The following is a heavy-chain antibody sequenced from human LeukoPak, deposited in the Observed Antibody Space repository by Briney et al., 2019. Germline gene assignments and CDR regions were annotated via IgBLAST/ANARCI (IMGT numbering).Heavy chain of an antibody. D-gene: IGHD3-22*01. Sequence: PGGSLRLSCTTSGFTFSAYDMVWIRQAPGRGLEWVSSISSGNTYVYYADSVKGRFTISRDNANNSLSLQVNSLRAEDTAVYYCASRPRPYYYDSNGYFPLNFWGQGTLVGVSS. CDR2: ISSGNTYV. CDR1: GFTFSAYD. V-gene: IGHV3-21*06. J-gene: IGHJ4*02. CDR3: ASRPRPYYYDSNGYFPLNF.